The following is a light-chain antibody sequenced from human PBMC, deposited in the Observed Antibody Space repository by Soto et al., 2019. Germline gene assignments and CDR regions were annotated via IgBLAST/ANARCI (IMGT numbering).Light chain of an antibody. CDR1: LSVSVY. J-gene: IGKJ5*01. Sequence: ALTPSPATVSLSPGERATLSCMTSLSVSVYLDWYQQKPGQAPRLPISDASNRATGIPDRFSGSGSGTDFTLTISRLEPEDFAVYYCQQYGSSPVPFGQGTRLEI. CDR2: DAS. CDR3: QQYGSSPVP. V-gene: IGKV3-20*01.